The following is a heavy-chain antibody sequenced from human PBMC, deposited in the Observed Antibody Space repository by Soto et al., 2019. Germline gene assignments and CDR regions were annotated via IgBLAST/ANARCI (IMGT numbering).Heavy chain of an antibody. CDR1: GFSLATDGVG. J-gene: IGHJ4*02. Sequence: QITLKESGPTLVKPTQTLTLTCAFSGFSLATDGVGVSWVRQSPGKALEWLALIYWSGDKRYSPSLKSRLTITKVTSGNHVVLIMTNLDPTDTAIYYCVHETIWLHMDSLGQGFPVTVSS. CDR2: IYWSGDK. CDR3: VHETIWLHMDS. D-gene: IGHD3-9*01. V-gene: IGHV2-5*01.